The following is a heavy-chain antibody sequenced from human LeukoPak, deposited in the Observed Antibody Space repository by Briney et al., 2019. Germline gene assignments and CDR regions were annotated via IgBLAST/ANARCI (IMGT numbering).Heavy chain of an antibody. CDR1: GYTFTGYY. D-gene: IGHD3-3*01. CDR2: INPNSGGT. CDR3: ARGRYDFWRGYYYYYMDV. Sequence: ASVKVSCKASGYTFTGYYMHWVRQAPGQGLEWMGWINPNSGGTNYAQKFQGRVTMTRDTSISTAYMELSRLRSDDTAVYYCARGRYDFWRGYYYYYMDVWGKGTTVPVSS. J-gene: IGHJ6*03. V-gene: IGHV1-2*02.